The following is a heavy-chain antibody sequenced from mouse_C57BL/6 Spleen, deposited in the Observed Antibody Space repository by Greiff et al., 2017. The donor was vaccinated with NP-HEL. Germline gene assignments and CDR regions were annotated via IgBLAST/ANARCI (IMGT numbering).Heavy chain of an antibody. Sequence: QVQLQQPGAELVRPGSSVKLSCKASGYTFTSYWMHWVKQRPIQGLEWIGNIDPSDSETHSNQKFKDKATLTVDKSSSTAYMQLSSLTSEDSAVYYCARGGMVTTGGWYFDVWGTGTTVTVSS. CDR1: GYTFTSYW. D-gene: IGHD2-2*01. J-gene: IGHJ1*03. V-gene: IGHV1-52*01. CDR3: ARGGMVTTGGWYFDV. CDR2: IDPSDSET.